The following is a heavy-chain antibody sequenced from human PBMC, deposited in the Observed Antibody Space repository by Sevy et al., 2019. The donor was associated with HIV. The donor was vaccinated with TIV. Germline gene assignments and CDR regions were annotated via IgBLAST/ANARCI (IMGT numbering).Heavy chain of an antibody. D-gene: IGHD2-2*01. J-gene: IGHJ6*02. V-gene: IGHV3-30*02. CDR2: IRYDGSNK. CDR3: AKNPVPAAPYYYYGMDV. Sequence: GGSLRLSCAASGFTFSSYGMHWVRQAPGKGLEWVAFIRYDGSNKYYADSVKDRFTISRDNSKNTLYLQMNSLRAEDTAVYYCAKNPVPAAPYYYYGMDVWGQGTTVTVSS. CDR1: GFTFSSYG.